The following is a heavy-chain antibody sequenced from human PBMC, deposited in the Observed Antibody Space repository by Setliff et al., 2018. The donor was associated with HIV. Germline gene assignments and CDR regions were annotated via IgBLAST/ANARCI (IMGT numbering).Heavy chain of an antibody. V-gene: IGHV3-53*01. CDR3: ARVRGYDIL. CDR1: GFTVSSYY. J-gene: IGHJ4*02. CDR2: IYSGDTT. Sequence: GGSLRLSCAASGFTVSSYYMSWVRQAPGKGLEWVSVIYSGDTTYYADSVKGRFTISRDNSKNTLYLQMNSLRVEDTAVYYCARVRGYDILWGQGTLVTVSS. D-gene: IGHD3-9*01.